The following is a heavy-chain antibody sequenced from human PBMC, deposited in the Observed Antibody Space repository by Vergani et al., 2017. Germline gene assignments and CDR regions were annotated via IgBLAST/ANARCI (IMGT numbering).Heavy chain of an antibody. CDR2: LYSTGST. CDR1: GDSISSGVYY. D-gene: IGHD3-22*01. V-gene: IGHV4-31*03. CDR3: ARMGGYDEGDAFRIGYFDS. J-gene: IGHJ4*02. Sequence: QVQLQESGPGLVKPSQTLSLTCSVSGDSISSGVYYWNWIRQHPGKGLEWIGYLYSTGSTHHNPSLRRRINMSVDTSKNQFSLKLNSVTAADTAMYYCARMGGYDEGDAFRIGYFDSWGPGILVTVSS.